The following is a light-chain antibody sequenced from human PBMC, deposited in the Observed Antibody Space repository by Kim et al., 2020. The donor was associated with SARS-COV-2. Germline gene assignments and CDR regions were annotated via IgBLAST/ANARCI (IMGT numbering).Light chain of an antibody. CDR2: AAS. Sequence: DIQMTQSPSSLSASVGDRVTITCRASQSISTYLKWYQQKPGKAPKFLIHAASSLQSGVPSRFSGSGSGTEFTLTISSLQPEDFATYYCQQGYNTPRTFGQGTKVDIK. CDR1: QSISTY. CDR3: QQGYNTPRT. V-gene: IGKV1-39*01. J-gene: IGKJ1*01.